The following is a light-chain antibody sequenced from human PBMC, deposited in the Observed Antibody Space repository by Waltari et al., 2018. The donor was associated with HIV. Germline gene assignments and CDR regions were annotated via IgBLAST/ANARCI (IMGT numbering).Light chain of an antibody. CDR2: EVT. V-gene: IGLV2-23*02. J-gene: IGLJ1*01. CDR1: SSNVGSDDL. Sequence: QSALTQPASVSGSPGPSITISCTGTSSNVGSDDLVSWYQQHPGEAPKPIIYEVTKRPSGVSNRFSGSKSGNTASLTISGLQAEDEADYYCCSCPRSGIRYVFGTGTKVTVL. CDR3: CSCPRSGIRYV.